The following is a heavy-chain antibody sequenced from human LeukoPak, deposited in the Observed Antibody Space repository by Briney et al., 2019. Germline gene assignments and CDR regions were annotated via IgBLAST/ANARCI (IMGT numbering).Heavy chain of an antibody. V-gene: IGHV3-11*01. D-gene: IGHD6-19*01. CDR3: ARESVAGNAFDI. Sequence: GGSLRLSCAASGFTVSSNYMSWVRQAPGKGLEWVSYISSSGSTIYYADSVKGRFTISRDNAKNSLYLQMNSLRAEDTAVYYCARESVAGNAFDIWGQGTMVTVSS. CDR2: ISSSGSTI. J-gene: IGHJ3*02. CDR1: GFTVSSNY.